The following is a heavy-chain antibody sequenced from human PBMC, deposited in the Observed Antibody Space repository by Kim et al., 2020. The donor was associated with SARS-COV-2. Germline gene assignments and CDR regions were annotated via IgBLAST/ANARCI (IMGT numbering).Heavy chain of an antibody. CDR1: GFTFSSYA. CDR3: AKDQRFGEGN. D-gene: IGHD3-10*01. J-gene: IGHJ4*02. V-gene: IGHV3-23*01. Sequence: GGSLRLSCAASGFTFSSYAMSWVRQAPGKGLEWVSAISDTGITTYYADSVKGRFTISRDNSKNTLSLQMNSLRAEDTAVYYCAKDQRFGEGNWGQGTLVT. CDR2: ISDTGITT.